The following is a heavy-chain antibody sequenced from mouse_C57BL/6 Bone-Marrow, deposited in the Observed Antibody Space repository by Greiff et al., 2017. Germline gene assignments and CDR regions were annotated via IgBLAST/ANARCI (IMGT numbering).Heavy chain of an antibody. D-gene: IGHD1-1*02. V-gene: IGHV2-6-1*01. CDR2: IWSDGST. Sequence: QVQLQQSGPGLVAPSQSLSTTCTVSGFSLTSYGVHWVRQPPGKGLEWLVVIWSDGSTTYNSALKSRLSISKDNSKSQVFLKMNSLQTDDTAMYYCARHEDYDYYAMDYWGQGTSVTVSS. J-gene: IGHJ4*01. CDR1: GFSLTSYG. CDR3: ARHEDYDYYAMDY.